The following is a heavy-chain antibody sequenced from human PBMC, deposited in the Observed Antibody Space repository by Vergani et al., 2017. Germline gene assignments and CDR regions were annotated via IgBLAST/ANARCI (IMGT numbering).Heavy chain of an antibody. Sequence: QVQLVESGGGVVQPGRSLRLSCAASGFTFSSYAMHWVRQAPGKGLEWVAVISYDGSNKYYADSVKGRFTISRDNSKNTLYLQMNSLRAEDTAVYYCAKDWAAVYSSVFDYWGQGTLVTVSS. CDR2: ISYDGSNK. CDR1: GFTFSSYA. CDR3: AKDWAAVYSSVFDY. D-gene: IGHD6-19*01. V-gene: IGHV3-30-3*01. J-gene: IGHJ4*02.